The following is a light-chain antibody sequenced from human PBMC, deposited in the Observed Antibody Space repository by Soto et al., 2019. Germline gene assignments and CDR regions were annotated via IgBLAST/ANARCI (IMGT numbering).Light chain of an antibody. J-gene: IGKJ1*01. CDR3: QHYVTSLTT. Sequence: EIVMTQSPATLSVSPVERATLSCMASQSVRSNLAWYQQRRGQAPRLLIYGASTRATGIPARFIGSGSGTDFTLTISRLEPEDFAVYYCQHYVTSLTTFGQGTKVDIK. CDR2: GAS. V-gene: IGKV3-15*01. CDR1: QSVRSN.